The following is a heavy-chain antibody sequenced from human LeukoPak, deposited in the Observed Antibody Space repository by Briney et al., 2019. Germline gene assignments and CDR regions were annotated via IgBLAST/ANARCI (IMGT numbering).Heavy chain of an antibody. CDR3: ARDGRYDFWSGSRPNYYTDV. D-gene: IGHD3-3*01. CDR2: ISSSSSYI. V-gene: IGHV3-21*01. J-gene: IGHJ6*03. Sequence: PGGSLRLSCAASGFTFSSYSMNWVRQAPGKGLEWVSSISSSSSYIYYADSVKGRFTISRDNAKNSLYLQMNSLRAEDTAVYYCARDGRYDFWSGSRPNYYTDVWGKGTTVTVSS. CDR1: GFTFSSYS.